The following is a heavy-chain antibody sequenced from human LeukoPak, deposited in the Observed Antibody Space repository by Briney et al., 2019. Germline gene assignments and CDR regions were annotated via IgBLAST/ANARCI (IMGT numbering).Heavy chain of an antibody. D-gene: IGHD3-22*01. CDR3: ARGTGHYSEGYFQH. Sequence: ASVKVSCKASGYTFTGYYMHWVRQAPGQGLEWMGWINPNSGGTNYAQKFQGRVTMTRDTSISTAYMELSRLRSDDTAVYYCARGTGHYSEGYFQHWGQGTLVTVSS. J-gene: IGHJ1*01. CDR2: INPNSGGT. CDR1: GYTFTGYY. V-gene: IGHV1-2*02.